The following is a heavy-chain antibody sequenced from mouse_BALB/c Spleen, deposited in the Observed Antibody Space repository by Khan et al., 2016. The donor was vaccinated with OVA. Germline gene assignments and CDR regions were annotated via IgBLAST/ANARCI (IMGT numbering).Heavy chain of an antibody. J-gene: IGHJ3*01. Sequence: QIQLVQSGPELKKPGETVKISCKASGYTFTDYSMHWVKQAPGKGLKWMGWINTETGEPTYADDFKGRFAFSLETSASTAYLQINNLKNEDTATYYGARSADYGYFAYWGQGTLVTVSA. CDR1: GYTFTDYS. CDR3: ARSADYGYFAY. D-gene: IGHD1-2*01. CDR2: INTETGEP. V-gene: IGHV9-2-1*01.